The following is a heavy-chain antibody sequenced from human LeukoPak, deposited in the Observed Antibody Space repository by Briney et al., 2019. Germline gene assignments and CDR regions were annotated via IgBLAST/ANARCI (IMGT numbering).Heavy chain of an antibody. CDR3: ARYYYGSGDNWFDP. D-gene: IGHD3-10*01. Sequence: SETLSLTCTVSGGSISSYYWSWIRQPPGKGLEWIGYIYYSGSTNYNPPLKSRVTISVDTSKNQFSLRLSSVTAADTAVYYCARYYYGSGDNWFDPWGQGTLVTVSS. CDR1: GGSISSYY. V-gene: IGHV4-59*01. J-gene: IGHJ5*02. CDR2: IYYSGST.